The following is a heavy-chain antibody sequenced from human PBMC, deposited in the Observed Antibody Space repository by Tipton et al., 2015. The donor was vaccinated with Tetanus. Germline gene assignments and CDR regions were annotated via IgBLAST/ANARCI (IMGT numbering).Heavy chain of an antibody. CDR2: IYFSGHT. CDR3: ARHSGWYNFFTGVDA. V-gene: IGHV4-59*01. Sequence: TLSLTCTIYGGTFSGYYCSWIRQPPGRGLEWLGYIYFSGHTKYNPSLQSRVTFSVDTSQNQVSLQLTSVTAADTAVYYCARHSGWYNFFTGVDAWGQGTAVTVSS. D-gene: IGHD6-19*01. CDR1: GGTFSGYY. J-gene: IGHJ6*02.